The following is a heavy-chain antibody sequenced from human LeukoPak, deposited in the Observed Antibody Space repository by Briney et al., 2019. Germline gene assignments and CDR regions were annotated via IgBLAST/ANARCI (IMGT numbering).Heavy chain of an antibody. V-gene: IGHV4-59*01. CDR1: GDSFSSYY. CDR3: AREDGYNSAHFQH. D-gene: IGHD5-24*01. Sequence: SETLSLTCTVSGDSFSSYYWSWSRQPPGKGLEWIGYIYYSGSTNYNPSLKSRVTISVDTSKNQFSLKLSSVTAADTAVYYCAREDGYNSAHFQHWGQGTLVTVSS. CDR2: IYYSGST. J-gene: IGHJ1*01.